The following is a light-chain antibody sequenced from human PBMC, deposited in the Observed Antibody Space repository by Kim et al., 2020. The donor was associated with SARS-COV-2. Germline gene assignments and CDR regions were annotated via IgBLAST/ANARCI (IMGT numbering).Light chain of an antibody. Sequence: KTVTISCTRSSGSIASNYVQWYQQRPGSAPTTVIYEDNQRPSGVHDRFSGSIDSSSNSASLTISGLKTEDEADYYCQSYDSSNQVVFGGGTQLTVL. J-gene: IGLJ2*01. V-gene: IGLV6-57*03. CDR1: SGSIASNY. CDR3: QSYDSSNQVV. CDR2: EDN.